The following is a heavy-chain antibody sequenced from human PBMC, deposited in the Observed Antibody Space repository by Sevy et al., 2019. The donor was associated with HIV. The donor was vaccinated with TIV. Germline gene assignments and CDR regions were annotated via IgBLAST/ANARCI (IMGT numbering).Heavy chain of an antibody. CDR1: GFTFSSYW. V-gene: IGHV3-7*03. J-gene: IGHJ6*02. CDR2: IKQDGSEK. D-gene: IGHD3-3*01. CDR3: ARARIFGVDYYYYGMDV. Sequence: DGSLRLSCAASGFTFSSYWMSWVRQAPGKGLEWVANIKQDGSEKYYVDSVKGRFTISRDNAKNSLYLQMNSLRAEDTAVYYCARARIFGVDYYYYGMDVWGQGTTVTVSS.